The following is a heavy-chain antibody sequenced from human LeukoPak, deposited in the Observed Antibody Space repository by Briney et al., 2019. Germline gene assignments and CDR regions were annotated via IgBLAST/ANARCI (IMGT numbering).Heavy chain of an antibody. CDR1: GGSISSGSYY. V-gene: IGHV4-30-2*01. D-gene: IGHD2-15*01. CDR3: ARSAGYCSGGTCFPFDY. Sequence: PSQTLSLTCTVSGGSISSGSYYWSWIRQPPGKGLEWVGYIYHSGSFYYNPSLKSRVTISLDRSQNHFSLNLDSVTAADTAVYFCARSAGYCSGGTCFPFDYWGQGTLVTVSS. CDR2: IYHSGSF. J-gene: IGHJ4*02.